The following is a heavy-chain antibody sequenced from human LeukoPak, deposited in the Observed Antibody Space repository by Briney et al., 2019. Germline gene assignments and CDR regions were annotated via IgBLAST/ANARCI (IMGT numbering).Heavy chain of an antibody. CDR1: GFTFSSYW. Sequence: GGSLRLSCAASGFTFSSYWMSWVRQAPGKGLEWVANIKQDGSEKYYVDSVKGRFTISRDDAKNSLYLQMNSLRAEDTAVYYCAELGITMIGGVWGKGTTVTISS. V-gene: IGHV3-7*01. J-gene: IGHJ6*04. CDR3: AELGITMIGGV. D-gene: IGHD3-10*02. CDR2: IKQDGSEK.